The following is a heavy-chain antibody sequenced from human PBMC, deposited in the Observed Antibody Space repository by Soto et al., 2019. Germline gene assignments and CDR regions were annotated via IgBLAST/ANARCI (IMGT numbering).Heavy chain of an antibody. J-gene: IGHJ4*02. Sequence: ESGGGVVQPGRSLRLSCAASGFTFSPYTMHWDRQTPGKGLEWVAVLSHDGNDKYYADPVKGRFTISRDNSKNTLYLQMNSLRAEDTALYYCARGGGFCGADCYKGGIDYWGQGTLVTVSS. V-gene: IGHV3-30-3*01. D-gene: IGHD2-21*02. CDR3: ARGGGFCGADCYKGGIDY. CDR2: LSHDGNDK. CDR1: GFTFSPYT.